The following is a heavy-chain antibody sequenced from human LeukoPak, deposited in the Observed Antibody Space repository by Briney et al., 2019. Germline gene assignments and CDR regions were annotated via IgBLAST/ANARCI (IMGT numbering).Heavy chain of an antibody. D-gene: IGHD5-18*01. V-gene: IGHV1-69*01. CDR3: ARGIPASKPNWFDP. CDR1: GGTYSSYT. CDR2: IIPMFGTS. Sequence: GASVEVSCKASGGTYSSYTFSWVRQAPGQGLEWMGVIIPMFGTSNYAQRFLGRVTITADDSTSTAYMELSSLRSEDTAVYYCARGIPASKPNWFDPWGQGTLVTVSS. J-gene: IGHJ5*02.